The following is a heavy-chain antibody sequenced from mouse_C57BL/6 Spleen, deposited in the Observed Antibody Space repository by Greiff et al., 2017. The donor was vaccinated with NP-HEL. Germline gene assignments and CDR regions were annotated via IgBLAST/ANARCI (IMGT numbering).Heavy chain of an antibody. V-gene: IGHV1-80*01. CDR1: GYAFSSYW. J-gene: IGHJ3*01. Sequence: VQLQQSGASVKISCKASGYAFSSYWMNWVKQRPGKGLEWIGQIYPGDGDTNYNGKFKGKATLTADKSSSTAYMQLSSLTSEDSAVYFCARGIFITTRYGFAYWGQGTLVTVSA. D-gene: IGHD1-1*01. CDR3: ARGIFITTRYGFAY. CDR2: IYPGDGDT.